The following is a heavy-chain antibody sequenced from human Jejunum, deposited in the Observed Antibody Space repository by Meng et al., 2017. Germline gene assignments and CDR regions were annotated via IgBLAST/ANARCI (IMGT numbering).Heavy chain of an antibody. Sequence: GRLVWLRSGVQSPCASMQVCCVTSCFTSVGYYRHWVRPAPGHGLEWMGRINANSGGTKYAQIFQGRVNMSRDTSISTVYMEVSRLRSYDTALYYCARESGGSNHFYFVYWGQGTLVTVSS. V-gene: IGHV1-2*06. D-gene: IGHD2-15*01. J-gene: IGHJ4*02. CDR3: ARESGGSNHFYFVY. CDR1: CFTSVGYY. CDR2: INANSGGT.